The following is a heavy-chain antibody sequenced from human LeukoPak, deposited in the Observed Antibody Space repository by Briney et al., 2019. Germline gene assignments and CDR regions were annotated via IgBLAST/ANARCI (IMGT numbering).Heavy chain of an antibody. CDR2: IIPIFGTA. V-gene: IGHV1-69*13. Sequence: SVKVSCKASGGTSNRYYINWVRQAPGQGLEWMGGIIPIFGTANYAQRFQGRVTITADEFTSTAYMELSSLRSEDPAVYYCARLLYYYGSGSYLHLDYWGQGTLVTVSS. J-gene: IGHJ4*02. D-gene: IGHD3-10*01. CDR1: GGTSNRYY. CDR3: ARLLYYYGSGSYLHLDY.